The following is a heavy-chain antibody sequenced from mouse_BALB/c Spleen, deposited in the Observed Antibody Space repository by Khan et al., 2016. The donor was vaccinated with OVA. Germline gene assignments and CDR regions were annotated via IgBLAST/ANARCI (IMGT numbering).Heavy chain of an antibody. J-gene: IGHJ4*01. CDR1: GFSLTSYG. CDR3: ARNTQMMTTGMDY. V-gene: IGHV2-6*02. D-gene: IGHD2-4*01. Sequence: QVQLKQSGPGLVAPSQSLSITCTVSGFSLTSYGVHWVRQPPGKGLEWLVVIWSDGKTTYNSTLKSRLSISKDNSKSQVFLKMNSLQTDDTAMYYCARNTQMMTTGMDYWGQGTSVTVSS. CDR2: IWSDGKT.